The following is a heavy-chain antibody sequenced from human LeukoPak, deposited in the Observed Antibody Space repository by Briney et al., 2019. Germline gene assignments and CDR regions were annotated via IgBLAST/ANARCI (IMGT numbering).Heavy chain of an antibody. J-gene: IGHJ4*02. CDR1: GYTFTGYY. CDR3: ARCHTPHDVDIVATTPNFDY. Sequence: GASVKVPCKASGYTFTGYYMHWVRQAPGQGLEWMGWINPNSGGTNYAQKFQGRVTMTRDTSISTAYMELSRLRSDDTAVYYCARCHTPHDVDIVATTPNFDYWGQGTLVTVSS. CDR2: INPNSGGT. D-gene: IGHD5-12*01. V-gene: IGHV1-2*02.